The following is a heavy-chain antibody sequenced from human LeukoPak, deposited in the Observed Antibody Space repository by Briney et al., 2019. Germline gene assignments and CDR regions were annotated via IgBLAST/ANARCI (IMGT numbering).Heavy chain of an antibody. Sequence: GGSLRLSCAASGFTFSTSGMSWVRQAPGKGLEWVSAISGSGGSTYYADSVKGRFTISRDNSKNTLFLQMNSLRAEDTAVYYCARSSYYYAADAFDIWGQGTMVTVSS. CDR2: ISGSGGST. D-gene: IGHD3-10*01. CDR3: ARSSYYYAADAFDI. CDR1: GFTFSTSG. V-gene: IGHV3-23*01. J-gene: IGHJ3*02.